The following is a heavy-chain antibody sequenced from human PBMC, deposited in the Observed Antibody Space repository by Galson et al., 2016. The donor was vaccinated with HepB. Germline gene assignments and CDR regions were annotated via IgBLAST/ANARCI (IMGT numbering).Heavy chain of an antibody. J-gene: IGHJ3*02. V-gene: IGHV3-23*01. D-gene: IGHD5-24*01. CDR2: ITVSASGST. CDR3: ARDLSYNEHAFDI. CDR1: GFTFSSYG. Sequence: SLRLSCAASGFTFSSYGMTWVRQAPGKGLEWVSYITVSASGSTFYADSVKGRFTISRDNSKNTLFLQMHSLRAEDTAIYYCARDLSYNEHAFDIWGQGTLVSVSS.